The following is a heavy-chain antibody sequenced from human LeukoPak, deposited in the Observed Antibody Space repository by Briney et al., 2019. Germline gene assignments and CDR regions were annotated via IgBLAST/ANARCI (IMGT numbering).Heavy chain of an antibody. J-gene: IGHJ4*02. V-gene: IGHV3-21*01. D-gene: IGHD3-10*01. Sequence: GGSLRLSCAASGLTFSSYSMNWVRQALGKRLEWVSSISSSSNYIYYADSVKGRFTISRDNAKNSLYLQMNSLRAEDTAVYYCARVPHAMVRGVIITEFYFDYWGQGTLVTVSS. CDR1: GLTFSSYS. CDR3: ARVPHAMVRGVIITEFYFDY. CDR2: ISSSSNYI.